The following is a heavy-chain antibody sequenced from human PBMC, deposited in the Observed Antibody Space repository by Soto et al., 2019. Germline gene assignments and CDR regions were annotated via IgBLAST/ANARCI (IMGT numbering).Heavy chain of an antibody. J-gene: IGHJ6*02. CDR2: IYYSGIT. CDR3: AREAGNYSRGMDV. Sequence: QVQLQESGPGLVKPSQTLSLICTVAGDSISNGGYYWNWIRQHPGKGLEWIGNIYYSGITAYNPSLRGRVIITVATSKNQFSLTLTSVTAADTAAYYCAREAGNYSRGMDVWGRGTTVTVSS. V-gene: IGHV4-31*03. D-gene: IGHD1-7*01. CDR1: GDSISNGGYY.